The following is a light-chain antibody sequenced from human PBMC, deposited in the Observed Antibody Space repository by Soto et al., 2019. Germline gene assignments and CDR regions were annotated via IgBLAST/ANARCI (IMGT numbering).Light chain of an antibody. CDR2: KAS. V-gene: IGKV1-5*03. J-gene: IGKJ4*01. CDR3: QHYNNYPLT. CDR1: QSISSW. Sequence: DIQMTQSPSTLSASVGDRVTITCRASQSISSWLAWYQQKPGKAPKLLIYKASGLESGVPSRFSGRGSGTEFTLTISSLQPDDFATYYCQHYNNYPLTFGGGTKV.